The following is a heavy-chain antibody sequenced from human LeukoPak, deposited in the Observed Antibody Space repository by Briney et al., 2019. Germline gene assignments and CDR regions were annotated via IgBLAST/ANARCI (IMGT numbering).Heavy chain of an antibody. V-gene: IGHV4-39*02. CDR1: GGSISSSSYY. CDR2: IYYSGNT. CDR3: ARGLWRERRGLVRGGPEALDI. D-gene: IGHD3-10*01. Sequence: PSETLSLTCTVSGGSISSSSYYWGWIRQPPGKGLEWIGSIYYSGNTYYNPSLKSRVKMSVDTSKNHFSLKLTSVTAADAAVYYSARGLWRERRGLVRGGPEALDIWGQGTMVTVSS. J-gene: IGHJ3*02.